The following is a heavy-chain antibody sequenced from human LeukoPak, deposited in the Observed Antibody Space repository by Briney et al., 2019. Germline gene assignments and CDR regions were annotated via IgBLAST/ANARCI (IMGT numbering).Heavy chain of an antibody. J-gene: IGHJ3*01. Sequence: GESLKISCRVSANSFRNYWIGWVRQMPGKGLEWMGIIYPDDSDTKYSPSFEGQVTISVDKSISTAYLHWSRLKASDTAMYYCARHRRPSDYDASDVWGQGTLVIVSS. CDR3: ARHRRPSDYDASDV. CDR1: ANSFRNYW. V-gene: IGHV5-51*01. D-gene: IGHD4-17*01. CDR2: IYPDDSDT.